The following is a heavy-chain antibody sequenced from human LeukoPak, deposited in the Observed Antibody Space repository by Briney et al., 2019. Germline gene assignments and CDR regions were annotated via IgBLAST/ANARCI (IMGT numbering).Heavy chain of an antibody. Sequence: GGSLRLSCAASGFTFSSYAMHWVRQAPGKGLEWVAVISYDGSNKYYADSVKGRFTISRDNSKNTLYLQMNSLRAEDTAVYYCAKDRSIVVVTAIPPDYWGQGTLVTVSS. D-gene: IGHD2-21*02. CDR2: ISYDGSNK. CDR3: AKDRSIVVVTAIPPDY. J-gene: IGHJ4*02. V-gene: IGHV3-30*04. CDR1: GFTFSSYA.